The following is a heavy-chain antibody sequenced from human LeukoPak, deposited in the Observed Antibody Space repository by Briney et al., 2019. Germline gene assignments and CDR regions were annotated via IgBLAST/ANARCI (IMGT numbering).Heavy chain of an antibody. CDR2: IKQDGSDK. CDR3: ARDKIVGATNFDY. D-gene: IGHD1-26*01. CDR1: GFTFSSYW. V-gene: IGHV3-7*03. Sequence: GGSLRLSCAASGFTFSSYWMSWVRQAPGKGLGWVANIKQDGSDKYYVDSVKGRFTISRDNAKNSLYLQMNSLRAEDTAVYYCARDKIVGATNFDYWGQGTLVTVSS. J-gene: IGHJ4*02.